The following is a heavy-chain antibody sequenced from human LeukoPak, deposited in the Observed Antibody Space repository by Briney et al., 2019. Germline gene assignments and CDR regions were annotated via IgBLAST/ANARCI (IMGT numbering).Heavy chain of an antibody. CDR1: GYSFTSSW. Sequence: GESLKISCKGFGYSFTSSWIGWVRQMPGKGLEWMGIIYPGDSDTRYSPSFQGQVTISADKSITTAYLQWSSLKASDTATYFCARQPQVYYPGSGSPQDHAGMDVWGQGTTVTVSS. CDR3: ARQPQVYYPGSGSPQDHAGMDV. D-gene: IGHD3-10*01. J-gene: IGHJ6*02. V-gene: IGHV5-51*01. CDR2: IYPGDSDT.